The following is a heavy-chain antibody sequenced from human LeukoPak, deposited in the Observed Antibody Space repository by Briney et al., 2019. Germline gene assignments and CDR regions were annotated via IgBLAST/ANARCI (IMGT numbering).Heavy chain of an antibody. J-gene: IGHJ3*02. D-gene: IGHD1-1*01. CDR2: IYYSAST. Sequence: SETLSLTCTVSGGSISSYYWSWIRQHPGKGLEWIGYIYYSASTYYNPSLKSRVTISVDTSKNQFSLKLSSVTAADTAVYYCARQGTTGTARDAFDICGQGTMVTVSS. CDR1: GGSISSYY. V-gene: IGHV4-59*06. CDR3: ARQGTTGTARDAFDI.